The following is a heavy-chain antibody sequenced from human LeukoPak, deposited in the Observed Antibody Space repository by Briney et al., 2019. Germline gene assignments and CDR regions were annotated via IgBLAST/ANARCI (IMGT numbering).Heavy chain of an antibody. D-gene: IGHD1-26*01. CDR2: ITDSGGTT. Sequence: PGGSLRLSCAASGFTFSSYAMSWVRQAPGGGLEWVSTITDSGGTTFYADSVKGRFTISRDNFKDTVYLQMNSLRAEDTAVYYCAKLWRGSHPRYFDHWGQGTLVTVYS. V-gene: IGHV3-23*01. CDR1: GFTFSSYA. J-gene: IGHJ4*02. CDR3: AKLWRGSHPRYFDH.